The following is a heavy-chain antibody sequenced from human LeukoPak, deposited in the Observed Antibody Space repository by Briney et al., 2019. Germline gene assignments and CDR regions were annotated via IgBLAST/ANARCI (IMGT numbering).Heavy chain of an antibody. D-gene: IGHD3-16*02. CDR3: ARSHDHLWGNYPDY. J-gene: IGHJ4*02. CDR2: IHHDGRI. V-gene: IGHV4/OR15-8*01. CDR1: GGSIDSTNW. Sequence: SETPSLTCDVSGGSIDSTNWWNWVRQPPGKGLEWIGEIHHDGRINYNPSLKSRVTLPVDKSKNQFSLRLNSVTAADTAMYYCARSHDHLWGNYPDYWGQGTLVTVS.